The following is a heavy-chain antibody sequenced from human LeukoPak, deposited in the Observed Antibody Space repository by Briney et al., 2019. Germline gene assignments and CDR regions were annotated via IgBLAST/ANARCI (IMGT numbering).Heavy chain of an antibody. Sequence: SETLSLTCTVSGGSISTNSYFWGWIRQPPGKGLEWIGTIYYSGSTYYNPSLKSRVTISVDTSKNQFSLRLSSMTAADTAVYYCARHTFSYYDILTGYLSPLGYWGRGTLVTVSS. V-gene: IGHV4-39*01. D-gene: IGHD3-9*01. J-gene: IGHJ4*02. CDR2: IYYSGST. CDR3: ARHTFSYYDILTGYLSPLGY. CDR1: GGSISTNSYF.